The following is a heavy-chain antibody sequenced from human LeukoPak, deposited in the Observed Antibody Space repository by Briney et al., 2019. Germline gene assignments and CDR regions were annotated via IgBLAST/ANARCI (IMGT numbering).Heavy chain of an antibody. V-gene: IGHV3-23*01. CDR1: GFTFSTYA. D-gene: IGHD6-13*01. Sequence: PGGSLRLSCAASGFTFSTYAMSWVRQAPGKGLEWVSIISGNGGTILYADSVKGRFTISRDNSKNTLYLQMNSLRAEDTAVYYCAKGPSVVYTTSWLDYWGQGTLVTVSS. J-gene: IGHJ4*02. CDR2: ISGNGGTI. CDR3: AKGPSVVYTTSWLDY.